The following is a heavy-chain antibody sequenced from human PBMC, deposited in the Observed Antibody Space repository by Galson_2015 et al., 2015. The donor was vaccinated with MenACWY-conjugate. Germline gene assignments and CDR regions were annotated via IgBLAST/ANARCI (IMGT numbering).Heavy chain of an antibody. CDR2: MDPNSGNT. CDR1: GYTFTSYD. Sequence: SVKVSCKASGYTFTSYDINWVRQATGQGLEWMGWMDPNSGNTGYAQKFQGRVTMTRNTSISTAYMELSSLRSEDTAVYYCARGGDYDILTGRYYYYMDVWGKGTTVTVSS. D-gene: IGHD3-9*01. CDR3: ARGGDYDILTGRYYYYMDV. J-gene: IGHJ6*03. V-gene: IGHV1-8*01.